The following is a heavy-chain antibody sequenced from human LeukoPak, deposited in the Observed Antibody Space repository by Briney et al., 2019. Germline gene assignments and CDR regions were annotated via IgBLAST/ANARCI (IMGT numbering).Heavy chain of an antibody. CDR3: AKDSKRWKTYYYEAGSYYFDY. J-gene: IGHJ4*02. D-gene: IGHD3-10*01. CDR2: ISGSGGST. Sequence: GGSLRLSCVASGFTFSSYAMTWVRQAPGKGLEWVSAISGSGGSTYYSDSVKGRFTISRDNSKNTLYLQMNSLRPEDTAVYYCAKDSKRWKTYYYEAGSYYFDYWGQGTRVTVSS. CDR1: GFTFSSYA. V-gene: IGHV3-23*01.